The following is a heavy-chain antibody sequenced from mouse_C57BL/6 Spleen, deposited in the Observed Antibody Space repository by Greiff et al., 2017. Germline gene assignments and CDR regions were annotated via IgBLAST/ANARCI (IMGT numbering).Heavy chain of an antibody. CDR2: IHPNSGST. J-gene: IGHJ1*03. D-gene: IGHD1-1*01. CDR1: GYTFTSYW. Sequence: QVQLQQPGAELVKPGASVKLSCKASGYTFTSYWMHWVKQRPGQGLEWMGMIHPNSGSTNYNEKFKSKATLTVDKSSSTAYMQLSSLTSEDSAVYYCARSWYYGSTWYFDVWGTGTTVTVSS. CDR3: ARSWYYGSTWYFDV. V-gene: IGHV1-64*01.